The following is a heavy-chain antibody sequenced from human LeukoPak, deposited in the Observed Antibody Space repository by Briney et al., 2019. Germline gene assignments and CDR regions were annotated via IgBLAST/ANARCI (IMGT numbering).Heavy chain of an antibody. D-gene: IGHD3-10*01. J-gene: IGHJ4*02. V-gene: IGHV3-23*01. CDR3: AKLRGSGYPPPWYFDY. CDR1: GFTFSSYA. Sequence: QAGGSLRLSCAASGFTFSSYAMSWVRQAPGKGLEWVSAISGSGGSTYYADSVKGRFTISRDNSKNTLYLQMNSLRADDTAVYYCAKLRGSGYPPPWYFDYWGQGTLVTVSS. CDR2: ISGSGGST.